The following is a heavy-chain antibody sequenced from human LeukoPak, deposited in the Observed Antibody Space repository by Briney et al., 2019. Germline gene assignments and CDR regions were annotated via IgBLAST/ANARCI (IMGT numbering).Heavy chain of an antibody. CDR3: ARVEDTAMGHFDY. CDR1: GFTFSSYS. V-gene: IGHV3-48*04. CDR2: ISSSSSTI. D-gene: IGHD5-18*01. Sequence: PGGSLRLSCAASGFTFSSYSMNWVRQAPGKGLEWVSYISSSSSTIYYADSVKGRFTISRDNAKNSLYLQMNSLRAEDTAVYYCARVEDTAMGHFDYWGQGTLVTVSS. J-gene: IGHJ4*02.